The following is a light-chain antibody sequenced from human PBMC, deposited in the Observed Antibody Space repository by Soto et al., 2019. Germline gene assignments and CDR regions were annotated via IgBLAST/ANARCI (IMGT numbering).Light chain of an antibody. J-gene: IGLJ7*01. CDR1: SSNLGTNT. CDR2: SDN. CDR3: AAWDDSLDAAV. V-gene: IGLV1-44*01. Sequence: QAVVTQPPSASGTPGQRVTISCSGSSSNLGTNTVNWYQHLPGTAPKLLIYSDNQRPSGVPDRFSASKSDTSASLATSGLQSEDEADYYCAAWDDSLDAAVFGGGTQLTVL.